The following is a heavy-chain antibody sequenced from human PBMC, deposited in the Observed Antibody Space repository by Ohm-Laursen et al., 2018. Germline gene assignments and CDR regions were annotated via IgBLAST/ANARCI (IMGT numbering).Heavy chain of an antibody. CDR1: GGSITSNGYH. J-gene: IGHJ4*02. CDR2: ISYSGST. Sequence: TLSLTCTVSGGSITSNGYHWSWIRQPPGKGLEWIGYISYSGSTYYNPSLRSLVTISLDTSKNQFSLSLTSVMAADTAIYFCAGGYQLPYYWGRGSLVTVSS. CDR3: AGGYQLPYY. D-gene: IGHD2-2*01. V-gene: IGHV4-31*01.